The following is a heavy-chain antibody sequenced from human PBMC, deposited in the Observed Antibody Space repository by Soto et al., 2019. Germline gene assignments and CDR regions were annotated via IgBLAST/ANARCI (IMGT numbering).Heavy chain of an antibody. D-gene: IGHD2-2*01. CDR1: GYSFTSYW. CDR3: ARQYRSDCSSTSCTSPYYYYGMDV. Sequence: GQSLKISCKGSGYSFTSYWIGWVRQLPGKGLEWMGIIYPGDSDTRYSPSFQGQVTISADKSSSTAYLQWSSLKASDTAMYYCARQYRSDCSSTSCTSPYYYYGMDVWGQGTTVTVSS. V-gene: IGHV5-51*01. J-gene: IGHJ6*02. CDR2: IYPGDSDT.